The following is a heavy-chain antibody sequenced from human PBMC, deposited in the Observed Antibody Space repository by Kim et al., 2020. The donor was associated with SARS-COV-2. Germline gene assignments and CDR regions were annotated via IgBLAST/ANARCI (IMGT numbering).Heavy chain of an antibody. V-gene: IGHV3-23*01. J-gene: IGHJ4*01. CDR1: GFTFTNFA. Sequence: GGSLRLSCAASGFTFTNFAMNWVRQAPGTGLEWVSSISASGGSTYYADSVRGRFTISRDNSKNTLTLQMNSLRVEDTAVYYCTKAPERVVWWGDRFNFD. D-gene: IGHD3-16*02. CDR2: ISASGGST. CDR3: TKAPERVVWWGDRFNFD.